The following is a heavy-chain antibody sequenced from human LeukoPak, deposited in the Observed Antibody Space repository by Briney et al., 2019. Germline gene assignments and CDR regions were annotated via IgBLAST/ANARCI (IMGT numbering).Heavy chain of an antibody. D-gene: IGHD4-17*01. J-gene: IGHJ3*02. Sequence: AGGSLRLSCAASGFTFSSYAMNWVRQAPGKGLEWVSSISSSSSYIYYADSVKGRFTISRGNAKNSLYLQMNSLRAEDTAVFYCARGPHYGDPILGGAFDIWGQGTMVTVSS. CDR3: ARGPHYGDPILGGAFDI. CDR2: ISSSSSYI. CDR1: GFTFSSYA. V-gene: IGHV3-21*01.